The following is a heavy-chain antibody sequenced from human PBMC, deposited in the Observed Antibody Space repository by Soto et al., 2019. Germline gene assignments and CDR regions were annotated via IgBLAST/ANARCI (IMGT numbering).Heavy chain of an antibody. CDR1: GVSFSGYY. CDR2: INHSGST. V-gene: IGHV4-34*01. D-gene: IGHD7-27*01. CDR3: ARGWGRIFDY. J-gene: IGHJ4*02. Sequence: QVQLQQWGAGLLKPSETLSLTCAVYGVSFSGYYWNWIRQPPGKGLEWIGEINHSGSTNYNPSLKSRVTLSVATSKNQFSLKLSSVTAADTAVYYCARGWGRIFDYWGQGTLVTVSS.